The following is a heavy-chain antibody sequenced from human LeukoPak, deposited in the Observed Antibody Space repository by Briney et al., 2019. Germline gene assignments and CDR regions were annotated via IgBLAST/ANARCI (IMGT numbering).Heavy chain of an antibody. V-gene: IGHV4-59*01. Sequence: SETLSLTCTVSGGSISSYYWSWIRQPPGKGLEWIGYIYYSGSTNYNPSLKSRVTISVDTSKNQFSLKLSSVTAADTAVYYCAREVWFGESSRFDPWGQGTLVTVSS. CDR3: AREVWFGESSRFDP. CDR1: GGSISSYY. D-gene: IGHD3-10*01. J-gene: IGHJ5*02. CDR2: IYYSGST.